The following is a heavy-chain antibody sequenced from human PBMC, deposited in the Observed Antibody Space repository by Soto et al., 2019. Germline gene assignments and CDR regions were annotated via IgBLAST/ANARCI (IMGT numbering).Heavy chain of an antibody. CDR1: GYTGNDLS. J-gene: IGHJ4*02. D-gene: IGHD7-27*01. CDR3: ARDTGDGTFDF. CDR2: FDPEHGEA. Sequence: ASVNVSCNVFGYTGNDLSIDWVRQAPGKGLEWMGGFDPEHGEAVYAQRFQDRVTISRDTSASTAYMELTSLRSEDTAVYYCARDTGDGTFDFWGQGTLVTVSS. V-gene: IGHV1-24*01.